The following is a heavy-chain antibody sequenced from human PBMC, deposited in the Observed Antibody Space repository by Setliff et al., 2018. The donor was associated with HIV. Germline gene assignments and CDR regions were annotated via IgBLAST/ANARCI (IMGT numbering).Heavy chain of an antibody. CDR3: ARVAGEENYWYFDL. D-gene: IGHD6-19*01. V-gene: IGHV1-46*01. CDR2: IYPGGARR. CDR1: GYTFTNYY. J-gene: IGHJ2*01. Sequence: ASVKVSCKASGYTFTNYYMHWVRQAPGQGLEWMGIIYPGGARRSYAQKFQGRVTMTWDTSTSTAYMELSSLRSEDTAVYYCARVAGEENYWYFDLWGRGTLVTVSS.